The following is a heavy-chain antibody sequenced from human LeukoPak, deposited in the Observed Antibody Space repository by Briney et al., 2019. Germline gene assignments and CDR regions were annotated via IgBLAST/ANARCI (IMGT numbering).Heavy chain of an antibody. V-gene: IGHV3-7*01. Sequence: GGSLRLSCAASGFTFSSYWMSWVRQAPGRGLEWVANIKGDGSEKYYVDSVKGRFTTSRDNAKNSLYLQMNSLRAEDTAVYYCATSRDVSLWFGELYWGQGTLVTVSS. J-gene: IGHJ4*02. D-gene: IGHD3-10*01. CDR3: ATSRDVSLWFGELY. CDR1: GFTFSSYW. CDR2: IKGDGSEK.